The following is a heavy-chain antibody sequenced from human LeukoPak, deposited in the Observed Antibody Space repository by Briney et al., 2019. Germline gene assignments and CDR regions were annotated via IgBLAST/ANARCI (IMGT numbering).Heavy chain of an antibody. CDR1: GFTFSSYT. CDR3: AKAASSSWPSYYYGMDV. D-gene: IGHD6-13*01. Sequence: GGSLRLSCTASGFTFSSYTMSWVRQAPGKGLEWVSVITGSGGNTYYADSVKGRFTISKDNSKNTVYLQMSSLRVDDTAVYYCAKAASSSWPSYYYGMDVWGQGTTVTVSS. CDR2: ITGSGGNT. J-gene: IGHJ6*02. V-gene: IGHV3-23*01.